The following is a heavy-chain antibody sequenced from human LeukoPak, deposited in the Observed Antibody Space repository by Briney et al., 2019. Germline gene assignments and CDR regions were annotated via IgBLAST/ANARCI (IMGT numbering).Heavy chain of an antibody. J-gene: IGHJ4*02. V-gene: IGHV1-2*02. CDR1: GYTFTSYG. CDR3: ARVRSRLGGPNVTFDY. CDR2: ISPNSGAT. D-gene: IGHD4-11*01. Sequence: GASVKVSCKASGYTFTSYGISWVRQAPGQGLEWMGWISPNSGATNYAQKFQGRVTMTRDTSISTAYMELSRLRSDDTAVYYCARVRSRLGGPNVTFDYWGQGTLVTVSS.